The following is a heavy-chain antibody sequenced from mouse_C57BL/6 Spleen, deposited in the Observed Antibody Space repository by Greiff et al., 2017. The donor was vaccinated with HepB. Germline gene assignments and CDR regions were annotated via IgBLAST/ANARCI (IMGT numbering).Heavy chain of an antibody. D-gene: IGHD2-5*01. CDR1: GFTFSDYG. CDR2: ISNLAYSI. J-gene: IGHJ4*01. Sequence: EVQLQESGGGLVQPGGSLKLSCAASGFTFSDYGMAWVRQAPRKGPEWVAFISNLAYSIYYADTVTGRFTISRENAKNTLYLEMSSLRSEDTAMYYCARLYSNLYYYAMDYWGQGTSVTVSS. CDR3: ARLYSNLYYYAMDY. V-gene: IGHV5-15*01.